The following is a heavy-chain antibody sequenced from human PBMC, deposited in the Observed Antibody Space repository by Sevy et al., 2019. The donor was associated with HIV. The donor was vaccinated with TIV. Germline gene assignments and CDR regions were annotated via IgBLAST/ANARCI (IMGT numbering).Heavy chain of an antibody. CDR2: ISSSSTYT. CDR1: KFTFSDYY. Sequence: GGSLRLSCTASKFTFSDYYMSWIRQAPGKGLEWVSYISSSSTYTNYADSVKGRFTISRDNAKNSLYLQLNSLRAEDTAVYYCARVRYNFGQKYFDYWGQGTLVIVSS. V-gene: IGHV3-11*06. J-gene: IGHJ4*02. D-gene: IGHD5-18*01. CDR3: ARVRYNFGQKYFDY.